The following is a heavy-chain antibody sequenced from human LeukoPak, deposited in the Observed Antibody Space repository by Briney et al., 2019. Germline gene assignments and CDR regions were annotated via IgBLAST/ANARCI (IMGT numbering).Heavy chain of an antibody. D-gene: IGHD1-26*01. CDR2: IIPIFGTA. CDR1: GGTFSSYA. Sequence: ASVEVSCKASGGTFSSYAISWVRQAPGQGLEWMGGIIPIFGTANYAQKFQGRVTITTDESTSTAYMELSSLRSEDTAVYYCARDAGSYYGYFDYWGQGTLVTVSS. CDR3: ARDAGSYYGYFDY. V-gene: IGHV1-69*05. J-gene: IGHJ4*02.